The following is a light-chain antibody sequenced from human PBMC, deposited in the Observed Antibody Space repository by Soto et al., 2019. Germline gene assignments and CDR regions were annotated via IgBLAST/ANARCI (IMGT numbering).Light chain of an antibody. V-gene: IGLV2-14*01. CDR2: DVS. J-gene: IGLJ2*01. Sequence: QSVLTQPASVSGSPGQSITLSCSGPSSDVGDYHYVFWYKQHPGKAPKLMIYDVSNRPSAVSNRFSGSKSGNTASLTISRLQAEDEADYYCSSYTSSSTLVFGGGTKLTVL. CDR1: SSDVGDYHY. CDR3: SSYTSSSTLV.